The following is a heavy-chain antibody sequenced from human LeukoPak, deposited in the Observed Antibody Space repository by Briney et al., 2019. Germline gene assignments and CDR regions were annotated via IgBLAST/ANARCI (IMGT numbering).Heavy chain of an antibody. J-gene: IGHJ6*02. Sequence: GASVKVSSKASGYTFTTSGITWVRQAPGQRLEWMGWVSAYSGDTDYAQSLQGRVTMTTDTSTSTAYMELTTVRSDDTAVYYCARVWYDSGNHLYFYYGLGVWGQGTTVTVSS. D-gene: IGHD6-19*01. CDR3: ARVWYDSGNHLYFYYGLGV. CDR1: GYTFTTSG. V-gene: IGHV1-18*01. CDR2: VSAYSGDT.